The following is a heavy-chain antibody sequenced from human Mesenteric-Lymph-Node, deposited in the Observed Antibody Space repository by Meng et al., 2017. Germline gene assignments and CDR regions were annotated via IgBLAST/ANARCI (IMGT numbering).Heavy chain of an antibody. J-gene: IGHJ4*02. V-gene: IGHV4-38-2*02. CDR1: SFSLNTDYY. CDR3: TRASVWFSGNY. Sequence: SETLSLTCTVSSFSLNTDYYWGWIRQPPGKGREWIGNFHYSGSTNYNPSLKSRVTISVDTSKNQFSLKLNSVTAADTAGYLRTRASVWFSGNYWGQGTLVTVSS. CDR2: FHYSGST. D-gene: IGHD3-10*01.